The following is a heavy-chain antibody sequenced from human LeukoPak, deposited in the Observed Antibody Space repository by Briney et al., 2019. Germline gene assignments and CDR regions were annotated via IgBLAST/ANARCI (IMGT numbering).Heavy chain of an antibody. CDR1: GFTFSNNW. Sequence: PGGSLRLSCAASGFTFSNNWMTWVRQAPGKGLEWVASVKKDASEKYYVDSVKGRFTISRDNAKNSLYLQMNSLRAEDTAVYYCASRDGSYGYWGQGTLVTVSS. CDR2: VKKDASEK. V-gene: IGHV3-7*01. CDR3: ASRDGSYGY. J-gene: IGHJ4*02. D-gene: IGHD1-26*01.